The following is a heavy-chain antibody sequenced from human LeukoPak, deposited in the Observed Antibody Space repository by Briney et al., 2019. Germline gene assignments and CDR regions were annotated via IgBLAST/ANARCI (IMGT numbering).Heavy chain of an antibody. CDR1: GFTFSSYA. CDR3: AKDIYYDSSGPDY. D-gene: IGHD3-22*01. CDR2: ISGSGGST. Sequence: GGSLRLSCAASGFTFSSYAMSWVRQAPGKGLEWVSTISGSGGSTYYADSVKGRFTISRDNSKNTLYLQMNSLRAEDTAVYYCAKDIYYDSSGPDYWGQGTLVTVSS. J-gene: IGHJ4*02. V-gene: IGHV3-23*01.